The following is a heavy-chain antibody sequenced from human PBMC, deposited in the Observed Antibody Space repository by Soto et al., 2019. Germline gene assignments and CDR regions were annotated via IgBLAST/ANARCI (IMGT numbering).Heavy chain of an antibody. CDR3: ARVGKTGDPRSWYFDL. CDR1: GYTFTGYY. V-gene: IGHV1-2*04. J-gene: IGHJ2*01. Sequence: QVQLVQSGAEVKKPGASVKVSCKASGYTFTGYYMHWVRQAPGQGLEWMGWINPNSGGTNYAQKFQGWVTMTRDTSISTDYMELSRLRSDDTAVYYCARVGKTGDPRSWYFDLWGRGTLVTVSS. D-gene: IGHD7-27*01. CDR2: INPNSGGT.